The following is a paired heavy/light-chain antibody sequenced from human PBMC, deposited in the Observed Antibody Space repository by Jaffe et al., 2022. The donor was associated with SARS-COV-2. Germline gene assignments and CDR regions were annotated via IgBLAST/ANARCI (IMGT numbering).Heavy chain of an antibody. J-gene: IGHJ4*02. V-gene: IGHV4-39*02. CDR1: GGSISSSSYH. CDR2: IYYSGST. CDR3: ARLRVGCSSTSCYTSPIDY. Sequence: QLQLQESGPGLVKPSETLSLTCTVSGGSISSSSYHWGWIRQPPGKGLEWIGSIYYSGSTYYNQSLKSRVTISVDTSKKYFSLKLSSVTAADTAVYYCARLRVGCSSTSCYTSPIDYWGQGTLVTVSS. D-gene: IGHD2-2*02.
Light chain of an antibody. J-gene: IGLJ3*02. CDR3: QSYDSSLSGSVL. CDR2: GNN. CDR1: SSNIGAGYD. V-gene: IGLV1-40*01. Sequence: QSVLTQPPSVSGAPGQRVTISCTGSSSNIGAGYDVHWYQQLPGTAPKLLIHGNNNRPSGVPDRFSGSKSGTSASLAITGLQAEDEADYYCQSYDSSLSGSVLFGGGTKLTVL.